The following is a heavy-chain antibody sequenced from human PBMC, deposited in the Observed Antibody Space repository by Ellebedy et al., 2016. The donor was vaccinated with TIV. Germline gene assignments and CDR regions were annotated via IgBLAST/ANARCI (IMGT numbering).Heavy chain of an antibody. CDR1: GGSFSGYY. CDR3: AKDLWFGELLNYYGMDV. J-gene: IGHJ6*02. D-gene: IGHD3-10*01. CDR2: INHSGST. V-gene: IGHV4-34*01. Sequence: SETLSLXCAVYGGSFSGYYWSWIRQPPGKGLEWIGEINHSGSTNYNPSLKSRVTISVDTSKNQFSLQLNSVTPEDTAVYYCAKDLWFGELLNYYGMDVWGQGTTVTVSS.